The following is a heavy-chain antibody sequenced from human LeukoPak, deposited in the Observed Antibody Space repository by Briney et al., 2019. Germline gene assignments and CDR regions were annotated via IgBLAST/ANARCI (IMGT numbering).Heavy chain of an antibody. Sequence: PGGSLRLSCEASGXTFSSYGMSWVRQAPGKGLEWVSSISDSGGSTYYADSVKGRFTISRDNSKNTLYVHMNSLRAEDTDVYYCAKDRLRVAGGFDYWGQGTLVTVSS. J-gene: IGHJ4*02. CDR3: AKDRLRVAGGFDY. D-gene: IGHD3-10*01. CDR2: ISDSGGST. CDR1: GXTFSSYG. V-gene: IGHV3-23*01.